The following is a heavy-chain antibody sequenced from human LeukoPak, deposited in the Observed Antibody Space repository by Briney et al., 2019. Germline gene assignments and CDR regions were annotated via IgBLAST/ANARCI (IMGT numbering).Heavy chain of an antibody. D-gene: IGHD3-16*01. V-gene: IGHV3-48*03. CDR3: AREDGGQLDY. CDR2: IISSGSST. Sequence: PGGSLSLSCATSGFTFSNYERSWVRQTQGQGREWVSYIISSGSSTYYAVSVKGRFTISRDNAKSSLCLQMDSLRAGDTAVYYCAREDGGQLDYWGRGTLVTVSS. CDR1: GFTFSNYE. J-gene: IGHJ4*02.